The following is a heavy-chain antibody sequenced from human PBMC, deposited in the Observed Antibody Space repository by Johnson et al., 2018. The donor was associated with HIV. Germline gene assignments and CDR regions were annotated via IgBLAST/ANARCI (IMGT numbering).Heavy chain of an antibody. J-gene: IGHJ3*02. CDR1: GFTFSKYG. V-gene: IGHV3-66*01. CDR2: IYSGGTT. Sequence: VQLVESGGGVVQPGGSLRLSCAASGFTFSKYGMTWVRQIAGKGLEWVSLIYSGGTTYYADSVKGRFTLSRDNSKNTLYLQMNSLRAEDTAVYYCARERIGYSSSGDALDIWGQGTMVTVSS. CDR3: ARERIGYSSSGDALDI. D-gene: IGHD2-2*01.